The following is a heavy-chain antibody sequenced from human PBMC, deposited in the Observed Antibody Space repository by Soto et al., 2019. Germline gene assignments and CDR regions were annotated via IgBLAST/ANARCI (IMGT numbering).Heavy chain of an antibody. Sequence: GESLKISCKGSGYSFTSYWIGWVRQMPGKGLEWMGIIYPGDSDTKYSPSFQGQVTISADKSISTAYLQWSSLKASDTAMYYCASVEMANAGLLPYLHESWGKGTLVTVS. V-gene: IGHV5-51*01. CDR1: GYSFTSYW. J-gene: IGHJ5*02. CDR3: ASVEMANAGLLPYLHES. D-gene: IGHD2-8*01. CDR2: IYPGDSDT.